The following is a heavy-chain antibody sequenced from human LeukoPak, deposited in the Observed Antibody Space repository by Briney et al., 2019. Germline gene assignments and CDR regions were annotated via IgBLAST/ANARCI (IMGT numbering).Heavy chain of an antibody. CDR2: ISDGGSDT. D-gene: IGHD4-17*01. V-gene: IGHV3-23*01. CDR1: GFTFSTYA. J-gene: IGHJ4*01. Sequence: GGSLRLSCAASGFTFSTYAMSWVRQAPGKGLAWVSTISDGGSDTHYADSVKGRFTISRDDSKNTLYLQMNSLRAEDTAVYYCAKALYGDYGRFDYWGQEPWSPSPQ. CDR3: AKALYGDYGRFDY.